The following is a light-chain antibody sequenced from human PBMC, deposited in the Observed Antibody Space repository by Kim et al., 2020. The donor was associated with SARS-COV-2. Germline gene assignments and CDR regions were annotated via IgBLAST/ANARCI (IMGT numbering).Light chain of an antibody. CDR2: DVS. CDR3: SSYSSSTLV. V-gene: IGLV2-14*03. Sequence: QSALTQPASVSGSPGQSITISCTGTGSGVGAYNYVSWYQQYPGKAPKLMIYDVSNRPSGVSDRFSGSKSGNTASLTISGLQAEDEADYYCSSYSSSTLVFGAGTQLTVL. CDR1: GSGVGAYNY. J-gene: IGLJ2*01.